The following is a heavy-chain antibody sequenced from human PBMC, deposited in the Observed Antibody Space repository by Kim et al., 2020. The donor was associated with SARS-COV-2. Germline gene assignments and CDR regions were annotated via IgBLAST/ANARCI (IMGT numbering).Heavy chain of an antibody. D-gene: IGHD1-7*01. Sequence: SETLSLTCTVSGGSISSYYWSWIRQPPGKGLEWIGYIYYSGSTNYNPSLKSRVTISVDTSKNQFSLKLSSVTAADTAVYYCARGTTDFDYCGQGTLVTVSS. CDR1: GGSISSYY. CDR2: IYYSGST. CDR3: ARGTTDFDY. V-gene: IGHV4-59*01. J-gene: IGHJ4*02.